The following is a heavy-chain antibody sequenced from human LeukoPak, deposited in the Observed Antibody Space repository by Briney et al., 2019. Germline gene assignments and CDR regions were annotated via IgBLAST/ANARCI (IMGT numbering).Heavy chain of an antibody. D-gene: IGHD2-2*01. CDR3: ARDRGEVVPAANVDY. J-gene: IGHJ4*02. Sequence: PGGSLRLSCAASGFTLSSYSMNWVRQAPGKGLEWVSSISSSSSYIYYADSVKGRFTISRDNAKNSLYLQTNSLRAEDTAVYYCARDRGEVVPAANVDYWGQGTLVTVSS. CDR2: ISSSSSYI. CDR1: GFTLSSYS. V-gene: IGHV3-21*01.